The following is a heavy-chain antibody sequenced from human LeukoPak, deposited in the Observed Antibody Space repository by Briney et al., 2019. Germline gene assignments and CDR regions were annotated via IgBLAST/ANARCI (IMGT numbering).Heavy chain of an antibody. Sequence: PGGSLGLSCAASGFTFSSYEMNWVRQAPGKGLEWVSHIYSSDTTYADSVKGRFTISRDNAKNSLYLQMNSLRDEDTAVYYCARDLHYAFDIWGQGTMVTASS. D-gene: IGHD3-10*01. CDR1: GFTFSSYE. CDR3: ARDLHYAFDI. CDR2: IYSSDTT. V-gene: IGHV3-48*03. J-gene: IGHJ3*02.